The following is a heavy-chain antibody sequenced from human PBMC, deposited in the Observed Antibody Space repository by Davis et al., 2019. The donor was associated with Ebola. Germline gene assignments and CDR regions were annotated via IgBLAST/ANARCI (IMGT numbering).Heavy chain of an antibody. Sequence: MPSETLSLTCAVYGGSFSGYYWSWIRQPPGKGLEWIGEINHSGSTNYNPSLKSRVTISVDTSKNQFSLRLSSVTAADTSVHYCTRYDFWSGWRNNLDTWGQGTLVAVSS. V-gene: IGHV4-34*01. D-gene: IGHD3-3*01. CDR1: GGSFSGYY. CDR2: INHSGST. J-gene: IGHJ5*02. CDR3: TRYDFWSGWRNNLDT.